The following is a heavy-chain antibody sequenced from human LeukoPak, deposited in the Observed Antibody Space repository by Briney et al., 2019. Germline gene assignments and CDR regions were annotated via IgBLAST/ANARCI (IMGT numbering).Heavy chain of an antibody. D-gene: IGHD3-10*01. CDR2: IYPGDSDT. CDR3: ARHESYYYGSGSQLDY. V-gene: IGHV5-51*01. CDR1: GYSFTSCW. Sequence: GESLKISCKGSGYSFTSCWIGWVRQMPGKGLEWMGIIYPGDSDTRYSPSFQGQVTISADKSISTAYLQWSSLKASDTAMYYCARHESYYYGSGSQLDYWGQGTLVTVSS. J-gene: IGHJ4*02.